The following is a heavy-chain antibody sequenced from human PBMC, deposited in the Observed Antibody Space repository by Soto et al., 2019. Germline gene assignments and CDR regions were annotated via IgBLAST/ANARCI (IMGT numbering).Heavy chain of an antibody. D-gene: IGHD2-2*01. CDR1: GFTFSSYA. Sequence: GGSLRLSCAASGFTFSSYAMSWVRQAPGKGLEWVSAISGSGGSTYYADSVKARSTISRENSKNTLYLQMKSLRAEDTAVYYCAKDQLEGLYCSSTSCYVFDYWGQGTLVTVSS. CDR2: ISGSGGST. V-gene: IGHV3-23*01. J-gene: IGHJ4*02. CDR3: AKDQLEGLYCSSTSCYVFDY.